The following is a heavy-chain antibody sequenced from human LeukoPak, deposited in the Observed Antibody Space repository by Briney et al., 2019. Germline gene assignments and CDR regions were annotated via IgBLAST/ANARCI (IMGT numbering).Heavy chain of an antibody. CDR3: ARGPDNITMISDGAFDI. V-gene: IGHV3-64*01. Sequence: GGSLRLSCAASGFTFSSYAMHWVRQAPGKGLEYVSAISSNGGSTYYANSVKGRFTISRDNSKNTLYLQMGSLRAEDMAVYYCARGPDNITMISDGAFDIWGQGTMVTVSS. CDR1: GFTFSSYA. D-gene: IGHD3-22*01. J-gene: IGHJ3*02. CDR2: ISSNGGST.